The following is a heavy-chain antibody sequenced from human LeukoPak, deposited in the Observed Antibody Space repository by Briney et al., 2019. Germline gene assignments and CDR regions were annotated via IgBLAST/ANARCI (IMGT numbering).Heavy chain of an antibody. CDR2: MNPNSGNT. CDR1: GYTFSSDG. J-gene: IGHJ6*02. D-gene: IGHD2-8*01. CDR3: AGGNGSPYYGMDV. Sequence: ASVKVSCKAPGYTFSSDGITWVRQATGQGLEWMGWMNPNSGNTGYAQKFQGRVTMTRNSSISTAYMELSSLRSEDTAIYYCAGGNGSPYYGMDVWGQGTTVTVSS. V-gene: IGHV1-8*02.